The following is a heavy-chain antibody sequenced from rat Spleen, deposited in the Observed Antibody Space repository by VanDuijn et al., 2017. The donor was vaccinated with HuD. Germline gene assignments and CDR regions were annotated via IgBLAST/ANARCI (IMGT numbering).Heavy chain of an antibody. CDR2: ITDTGDST. V-gene: IGHV5-31*01. CDR3: TAGGGYWDY. D-gene: IGHD1-11*01. CDR1: GFTFSDYY. Sequence: EVQLVESDGGLVQPGRSLKVSCAASGFTFSDYYMAWIRRAPGKGLEWVASITDTGDSTYYPDSVKGRFTISRDNAKSTLYLQMNSLRSEDTATYYCTAGGGYWDYWGQGVMVTVSS. J-gene: IGHJ2*01.